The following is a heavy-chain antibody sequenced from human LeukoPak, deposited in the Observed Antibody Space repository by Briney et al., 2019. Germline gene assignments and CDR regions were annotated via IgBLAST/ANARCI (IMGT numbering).Heavy chain of an antibody. CDR3: AREGQWPQRGYFDY. J-gene: IGHJ4*02. CDR2: IIPIFGTA. CDR1: GYTFTSYA. V-gene: IGHV1-69*13. Sequence: GASVKVSCKASGYTFTSYAMNWVRQAPGQGLEWMGGIIPIFGTANYAQKFQGRVTITADESTSTAYMELSSLRSEDTAVYYCAREGQWPQRGYFDYWGQGTLVTVSS. D-gene: IGHD6-19*01.